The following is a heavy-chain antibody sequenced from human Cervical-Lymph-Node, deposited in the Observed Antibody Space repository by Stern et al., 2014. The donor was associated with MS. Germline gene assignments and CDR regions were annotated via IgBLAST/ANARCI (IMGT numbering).Heavy chain of an antibody. CDR2: IIPIFGTA. CDR1: GGTFSSYA. CDR3: ASRPLGQLAAPYFDY. Sequence: DQLVESGAEVKKPGSSVKVSCKASGGTFSSYAISWVRQAPGQGLEWMGGIIPIFGTANYAQKFQGRVTITADESTSTAYMELSSLRSEDTAVYYCASRPLGQLAAPYFDYWGQGTLVTVSS. D-gene: IGHD6-19*01. J-gene: IGHJ4*02. V-gene: IGHV1-69*01.